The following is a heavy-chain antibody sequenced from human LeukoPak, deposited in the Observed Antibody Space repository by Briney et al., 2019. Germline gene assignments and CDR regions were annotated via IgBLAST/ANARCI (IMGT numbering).Heavy chain of an antibody. J-gene: IGHJ4*02. D-gene: IGHD3-10*01. Sequence: GGSLRLSCAASGFTFSSYGMHWVRQAPGKGLEWVAFIRYDGSNKYYADSVKGRFTISRDNSKNTLYLQMNSLRAEDTAVYYCAKDRYGSGSYYRDPKYYFDYWGQGTLVTVSS. CDR2: IRYDGSNK. V-gene: IGHV3-30*02. CDR1: GFTFSSYG. CDR3: AKDRYGSGSYYRDPKYYFDY.